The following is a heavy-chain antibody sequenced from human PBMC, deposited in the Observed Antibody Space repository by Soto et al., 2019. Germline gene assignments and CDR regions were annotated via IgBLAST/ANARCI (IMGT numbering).Heavy chain of an antibody. D-gene: IGHD3-22*01. Sequence: PGECLKISCKGSGYSFTSYWIGWVRQMPGKGLEWMGIIYPGDSDTRYSPSFQGQVTISADKSISTAYLQWSSLKASDTAMYYCARLVIRNYYDSSGYYPDYYGMDVWGQGTTVTVSS. CDR1: GYSFTSYW. CDR2: IYPGDSDT. CDR3: ARLVIRNYYDSSGYYPDYYGMDV. J-gene: IGHJ6*02. V-gene: IGHV5-51*01.